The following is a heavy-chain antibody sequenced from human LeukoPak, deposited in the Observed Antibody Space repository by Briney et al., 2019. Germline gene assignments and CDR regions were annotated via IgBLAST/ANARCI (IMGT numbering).Heavy chain of an antibody. CDR2: IYYSGST. J-gene: IGHJ6*03. Sequence: PSETLSLTCTVSGGSISSSSYYWGWIRQPPGKGLEWIGSIYYSGSTYYNPSLKSRVTISVDTSKNQFSLKLSSVTAADTAVYYCARAERDGYDFVYYYYYMDVWGKGTTVTVSS. CDR1: GGSISSSSYY. V-gene: IGHV4-39*07. CDR3: ARAERDGYDFVYYYYYMDV. D-gene: IGHD5-24*01.